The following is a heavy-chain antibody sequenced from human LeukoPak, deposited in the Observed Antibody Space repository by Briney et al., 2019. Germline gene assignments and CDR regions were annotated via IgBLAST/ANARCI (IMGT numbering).Heavy chain of an antibody. Sequence: SETLSLTCTVSGGSISSSSYYWGWIRQPPGKGLEWIGSIYYSGSTNYNPSLKSRVTISVDTSKNQFSLKLTSVTAADTAVYFCARGGYYGSGNDFRFDPWGQGTLVTVSS. CDR3: ARGGYYGSGNDFRFDP. V-gene: IGHV4-39*07. J-gene: IGHJ5*02. D-gene: IGHD3-10*01. CDR2: IYYSGST. CDR1: GGSISSSSYY.